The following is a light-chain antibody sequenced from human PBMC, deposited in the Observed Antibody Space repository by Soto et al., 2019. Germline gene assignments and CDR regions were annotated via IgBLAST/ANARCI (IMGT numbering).Light chain of an antibody. J-gene: IGLJ1*01. V-gene: IGLV1-40*01. CDR3: SSYAGTNNYV. CDR2: GNS. CDR1: SSNIGAGYD. Sequence: QSVLTQPPSVSGAPGQRVTISCTGSSSNIGAGYDVHWYQQLPGTAPKLLIYGNSNRPSGVPDRFSGSKSGNTASLTVSGLQDEDEADYYCSSYAGTNNYVFGTGTKLTVL.